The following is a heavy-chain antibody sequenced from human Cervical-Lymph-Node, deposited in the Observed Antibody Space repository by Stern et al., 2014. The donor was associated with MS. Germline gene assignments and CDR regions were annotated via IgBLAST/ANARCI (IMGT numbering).Heavy chain of an antibody. Sequence: MQLVQSAAEVKKPGESLKISCKGSGYTFTNHWIGWVRQRPGKGLEWMGLVYPDDSHPIYSPSFAGQITISADRASNTAFLQWDSLKASDTGIYFCARRMTVTDNWFDPWGQGTLVTVSP. V-gene: IGHV5-51*01. CDR2: VYPDDSHP. D-gene: IGHD2-21*02. CDR3: ARRMTVTDNWFDP. J-gene: IGHJ5*02. CDR1: GYTFTNHW.